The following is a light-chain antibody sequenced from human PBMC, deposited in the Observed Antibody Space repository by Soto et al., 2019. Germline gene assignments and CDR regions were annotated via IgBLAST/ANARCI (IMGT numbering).Light chain of an antibody. J-gene: IGLJ1*01. CDR2: EGS. CDR1: SSDVGNYNL. Sequence: QSALTQPASVSGSPGQSITISCTGTSSDVGNYNLVSWYQQHPGKAPKLMIYEGSKRPSGVSNRFSGSKSGNTASLTISILQAEDEADYYCCSYAGSRTYVFGTGPK. V-gene: IGLV2-23*01. CDR3: CSYAGSRTYV.